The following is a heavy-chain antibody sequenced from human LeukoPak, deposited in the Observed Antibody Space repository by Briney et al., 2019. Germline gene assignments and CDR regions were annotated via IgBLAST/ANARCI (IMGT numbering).Heavy chain of an antibody. D-gene: IGHD6-13*01. CDR2: IYYSGST. Sequence: SETLSLTCTVSGGSISSYYWSWIRQPPGKGLEWIGYIYYSGSTNYNPSLKSRVTISVDTSKNQFSLKLSSVTAADTAVYYCARRSSSRGLVDYWGQGTLVTVSS. CDR3: ARRSSSRGLVDY. V-gene: IGHV4-59*01. CDR1: GGSISSYY. J-gene: IGHJ4*02.